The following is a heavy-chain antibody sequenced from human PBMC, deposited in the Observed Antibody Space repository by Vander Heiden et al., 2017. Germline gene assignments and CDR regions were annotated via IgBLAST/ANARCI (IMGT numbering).Heavy chain of an antibody. CDR1: GYSFTSYW. CDR2: IYPGDSDT. CDR3: ARLFWSGYRPDDEIIGY. D-gene: IGHD3-3*01. J-gene: IGHJ4*02. Sequence: EVQLVQSGAEVKKPGESLKISCKGSGYSFTSYWIGWVRQMPGKGLEWMGIIYPGDSDTRYSPSFQGQVTLSADKSISTAHLQVGSLKASDTAMYYCARLFWSGYRPDDEIIGYWGQGTLVTVSS. V-gene: IGHV5-51*01.